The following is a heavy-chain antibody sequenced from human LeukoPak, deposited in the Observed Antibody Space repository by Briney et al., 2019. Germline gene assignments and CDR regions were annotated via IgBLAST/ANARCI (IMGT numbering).Heavy chain of an antibody. CDR3: ARARFYSYDTSGPYVIDY. V-gene: IGHV3-11*04. CDR2: ISSSGSTI. CDR1: GFTFSDYY. D-gene: IGHD3-22*01. Sequence: GGSLRLSCAASGFTFSDYYMSWIRQAPGKGLEWVSYISSSGSTIYYADSLKGRFTISRDNAKNSLYLQMSSLRAEDTAVYYCARARFYSYDTSGPYVIDYWGQGTLVTVSS. J-gene: IGHJ4*02.